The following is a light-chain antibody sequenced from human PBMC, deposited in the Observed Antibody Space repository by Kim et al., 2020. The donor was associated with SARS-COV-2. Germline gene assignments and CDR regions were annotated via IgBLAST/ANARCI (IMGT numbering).Light chain of an antibody. J-gene: IGKJ1*01. CDR3: QKYNSAPWT. CDR2: GAS. Sequence: ASVGDRVTITCRASQDIANSLAWYQQEPGTVPKVLIYGASTLQSGVPSRFSGSGSGTEFTLTIGSLQTEDVATYYCQKYNSAPWTFGPGTKVDIK. V-gene: IGKV1-27*01. CDR1: QDIANS.